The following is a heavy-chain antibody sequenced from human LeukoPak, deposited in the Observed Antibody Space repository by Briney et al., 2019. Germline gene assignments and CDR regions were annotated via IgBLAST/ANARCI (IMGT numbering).Heavy chain of an antibody. Sequence: GGSLRLSCAVSGFTVSNNYMSWVRQAPGKGLEWVSAISSSGSDTYHADSVKGRFTISRDKSKNTLYLQMNSLRAEDTAVYYCARQIGYCSSGTCYFDFWGQGSLVTVSS. V-gene: IGHV3-23*01. CDR2: ISSSGSDT. D-gene: IGHD2-15*01. J-gene: IGHJ4*02. CDR3: ARQIGYCSSGTCYFDF. CDR1: GFTVSNNY.